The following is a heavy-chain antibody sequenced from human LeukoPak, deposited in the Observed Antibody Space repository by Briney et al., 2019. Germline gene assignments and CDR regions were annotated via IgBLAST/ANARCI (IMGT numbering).Heavy chain of an antibody. CDR1: GFTFSSYW. CDR3: ARGYGSGSYGYFDY. Sequence: GGSLRLSCAASGFTFSSYWMHWVRQAPGKGLVWVSRINSDGSSTSYADSVKGRFTISRDNAKNTLYLQMNSLRAEDTAVYYCARGYGSGSYGYFDYWGQGTLVTVSS. J-gene: IGHJ4*02. V-gene: IGHV3-74*01. D-gene: IGHD3-10*01. CDR2: INSDGSST.